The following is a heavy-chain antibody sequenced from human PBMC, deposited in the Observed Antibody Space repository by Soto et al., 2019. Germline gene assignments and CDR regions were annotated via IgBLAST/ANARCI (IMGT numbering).Heavy chain of an antibody. J-gene: IGHJ6*02. CDR1: GFSFGNYA. CDR3: XXXXYDFWSGYYMERIDENYYYYGMDV. D-gene: IGHD3-3*01. Sequence: SLRLSCLASGFSFGNYAMHRVRQAPGRGLEWVAVISYDGSNKYYADSVKGRFTISRDNSKNTLYLQMNSLRAEDTAVCYXXXXXYDFWSGYYMERIDENYYYYGMDVWGQGT. V-gene: IGHV3-30-3*01. CDR2: ISYDGSNK.